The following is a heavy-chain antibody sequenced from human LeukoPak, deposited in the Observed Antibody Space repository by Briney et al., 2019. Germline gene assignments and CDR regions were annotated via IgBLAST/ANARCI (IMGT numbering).Heavy chain of an antibody. CDR1: GGTFSSYA. J-gene: IGHJ6*02. CDR2: IIPILGIA. V-gene: IGHV1-69*04. CDR3: ARDCSSSWYYYYYGMDV. D-gene: IGHD6-13*01. Sequence: ASVKVSCKASGGTFSSYAISWVRQAPGQGLEWMGRIIPILGIANYAQKFQGRVTITADKSTSTAYMELSSLRSEDTAVYYCARDCSSSWYYYYYGMDVWGQGTTVTVSS.